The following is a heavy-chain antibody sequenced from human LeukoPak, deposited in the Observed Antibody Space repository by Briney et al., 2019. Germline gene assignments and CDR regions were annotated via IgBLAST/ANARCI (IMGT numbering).Heavy chain of an antibody. CDR1: GFTFSSYA. Sequence: GGSLRLSCAASGFTFSSYAMRWVRQAPGKGLEWFSAISGSGGSTYNADSVKGRFTISRDNSKNTLYLQMNSLRAEDTAVYYCAKDLSGYSSSSACSYWGQGTLVTVSS. J-gene: IGHJ4*02. CDR3: AKDLSGYSSSSACSY. D-gene: IGHD6-6*01. V-gene: IGHV3-23*01. CDR2: ISGSGGST.